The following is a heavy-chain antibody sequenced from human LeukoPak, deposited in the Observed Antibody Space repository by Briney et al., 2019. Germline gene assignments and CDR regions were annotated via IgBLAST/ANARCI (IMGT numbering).Heavy chain of an antibody. CDR1: GGSFSGYY. D-gene: IGHD1-1*01. V-gene: IGHV4-34*01. J-gene: IGHJ5*02. CDR2: IYHSGST. Sequence: SETLSLTCAVYGGSFSGYYWSWIRQPPGKGLEWIGYIYHSGSTYYNPSLKSRVTISVDRSKNQFSLKLSSVTAADTAVYYCARGLRDGYNSNWFDPWGQGTLVTVSS. CDR3: ARGLRDGYNSNWFDP.